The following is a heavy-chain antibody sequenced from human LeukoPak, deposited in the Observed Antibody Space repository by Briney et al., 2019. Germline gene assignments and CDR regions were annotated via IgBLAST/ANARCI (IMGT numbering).Heavy chain of an antibody. Sequence: PGGSLRLSCAASGFIFTNYAMTWVRHAPGKGLEWVSGISGSGGSTYYADSVKGRFTISRDKSKNTLYLQMNSLRAEDTAVYYCAKDRDGYNTDFDYWGQGTLVTVSS. D-gene: IGHD5-24*01. CDR2: ISGSGGST. CDR3: AKDRDGYNTDFDY. J-gene: IGHJ4*02. V-gene: IGHV3-23*01. CDR1: GFIFTNYA.